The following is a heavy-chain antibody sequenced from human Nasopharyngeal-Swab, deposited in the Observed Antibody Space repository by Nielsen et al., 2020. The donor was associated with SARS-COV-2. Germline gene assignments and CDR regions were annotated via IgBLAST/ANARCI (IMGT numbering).Heavy chain of an antibody. Sequence: ASVKVSCKASGYTLTNHFMHWVRQAPGQGLEWMGMINPSGGSTGYAQNFQGRVTVTRDTSTSTVYMELSSLSSEDTAVYYCAKDYGGVYVWGTKYYFDYWGQGTLVTVSS. CDR3: AKDYGGVYVWGTKYYFDY. CDR1: GYTLTNHF. V-gene: IGHV1-46*01. CDR2: INPSGGST. J-gene: IGHJ4*02. D-gene: IGHD3-16*01.